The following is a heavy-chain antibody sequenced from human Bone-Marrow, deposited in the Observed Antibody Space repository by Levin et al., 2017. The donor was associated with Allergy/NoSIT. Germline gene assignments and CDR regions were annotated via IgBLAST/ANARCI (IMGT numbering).Heavy chain of an antibody. CDR3: AKTGGYYGSGRLPHLLHQGAFDI. V-gene: IGHV3-9*01. CDR2: ISWNSGSI. D-gene: IGHD3-10*01. J-gene: IGHJ3*02. Sequence: SLKISCAASGFTFDDYAMHWVRQAPGKGLEWVSGISWNSGSIGYADSVKGRFTISRDNAKNSLYLQMNSLRAEDTALYYCAKTGGYYGSGRLPHLLHQGAFDIWGQGTMVTVSS. CDR1: GFTFDDYA.